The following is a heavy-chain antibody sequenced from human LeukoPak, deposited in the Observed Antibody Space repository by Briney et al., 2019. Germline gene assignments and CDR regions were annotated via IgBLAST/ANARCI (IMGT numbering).Heavy chain of an antibody. J-gene: IGHJ5*02. Sequence: GGSLRLSCAASGFTFSSYAMNWVRQAPGKGLEWVSHISGRGGSAYYADSVKGRFTISRDTSKNTLYLQINSLSVEDTAVYYCIVFGDSNHWGQGTLVTVSS. CDR3: IVFGDSNH. V-gene: IGHV3-23*01. CDR2: ISGRGGSA. D-gene: IGHD4-17*01. CDR1: GFTFSSYA.